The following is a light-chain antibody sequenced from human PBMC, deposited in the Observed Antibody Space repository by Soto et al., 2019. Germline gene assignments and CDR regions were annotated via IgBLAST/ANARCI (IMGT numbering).Light chain of an antibody. J-gene: IGKJ1*01. CDR2: KAS. V-gene: IGKV1-5*03. CDR3: QQYSYYAT. CDR1: QTISSW. Sequence: DIQMTQSPSTLSASVGDRVTITCRASQTISSWLAWYQQKPGKAPNLLIYKASTLESGVPSRFSGSGSGTDFTITVTSLQPEDFATYYCQQYSYYATFGQGTKVEIK.